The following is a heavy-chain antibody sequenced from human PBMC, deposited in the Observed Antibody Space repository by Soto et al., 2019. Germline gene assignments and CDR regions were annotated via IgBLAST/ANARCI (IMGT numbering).Heavy chain of an antibody. J-gene: IGHJ4*02. CDR2: INHSGST. D-gene: IGHD2-15*01. CDR1: GGSFSGYY. V-gene: IGHV4-34*01. CDR3: ARGRACSGGSCSFDY. Sequence: QVQLQQWGAGLLKPSETLSLTCAVYGGSFSGYYWSWIRQPPGKGLEWIGEINHSGSTNYNPSLKSRVTISVDTSKIQFSLKLSSVTAADTAVYYCARGRACSGGSCSFDYWGQGTLVTVSS.